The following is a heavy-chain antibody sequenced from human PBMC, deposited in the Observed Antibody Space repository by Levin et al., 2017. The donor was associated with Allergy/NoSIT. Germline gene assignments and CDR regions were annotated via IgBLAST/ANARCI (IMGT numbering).Heavy chain of an antibody. CDR1: GYSFSNYG. J-gene: IGHJ4*02. CDR2: ISAYSGNA. CDR3: ARGGGHWEPLTD. D-gene: IGHD1-26*01. V-gene: IGHV1-18*01. Sequence: GASVKVSCKASGYSFSNYGIGWVRQAPGQGLEWMGWISAYSGNANYEPKFQGRVTMTAETSTNTGYMELTSLRYDDTAVYYCARGGGHWEPLTDWGQGTKVTVSS.